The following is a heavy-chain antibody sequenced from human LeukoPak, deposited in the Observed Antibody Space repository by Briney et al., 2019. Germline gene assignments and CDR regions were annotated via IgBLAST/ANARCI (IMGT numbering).Heavy chain of an antibody. Sequence: PGGSLRLSCAASGFSFSSYDMYWVRQAPGKGLERVAFIRYDGNNKYYADSVKGRFTISRDNSESTLYLQLNSLRAEDTAVYYCTTITVASHFDYWGPGTLVTVSS. CDR2: IRYDGNNK. V-gene: IGHV3-30*02. CDR3: TTITVASHFDY. D-gene: IGHD6-19*01. J-gene: IGHJ4*02. CDR1: GFSFSSYD.